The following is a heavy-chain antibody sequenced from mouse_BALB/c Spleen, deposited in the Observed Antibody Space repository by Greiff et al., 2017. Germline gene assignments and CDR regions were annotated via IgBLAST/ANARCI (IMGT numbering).Heavy chain of an antibody. Sequence: EVQVVESGGGLVKPGGSLKLSCAASGFAFSSYDMSWVRQTPEKRLEWVAYISSGGGSTYYPDTVKGRFTISRDNAKNTLYLQMSSLKSEDTAMYYCARQRGLFDYWGQGTTLTVAS. V-gene: IGHV5-12-1*01. CDR1: GFAFSSYD. J-gene: IGHJ2*01. CDR3: ARQRGLFDY. CDR2: ISSGGGST.